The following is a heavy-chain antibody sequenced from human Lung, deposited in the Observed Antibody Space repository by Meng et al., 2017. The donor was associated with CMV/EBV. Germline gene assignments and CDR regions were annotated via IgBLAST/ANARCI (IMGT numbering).Heavy chain of an antibody. D-gene: IGHD2-8*01. V-gene: IGHV1-2*02. J-gene: IGHJ6*02. CDR1: GYTFTGYY. Sequence: ASXXVSXKASGYTFTGYYIHWVRQAPGQGLEWMGWINPNTGGTNYAQNFQGRVTMTRDTSISAVYMELSRLRSDDTAVYYCASPYVLRNYGMEVWGQGNTVNGAS. CDR3: ASPYVLRNYGMEV. CDR2: INPNTGGT.